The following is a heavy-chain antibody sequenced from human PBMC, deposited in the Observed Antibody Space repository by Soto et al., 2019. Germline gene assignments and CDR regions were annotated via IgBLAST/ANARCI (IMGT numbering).Heavy chain of an antibody. J-gene: IGHJ4*02. CDR3: ARDVAALYYHTSNYGGLLDF. V-gene: IGHV3-7*01. Sequence: PGGSLRLSCAASGFTFSAYWMSWVHQAPGKGLEWVANIKQDGSEKYYVDSVKGRFTISRDDAKNSLYLQMNSLRADDTAFYYCARDVAALYYHTSNYGGLLDFWGQGTLVTVSS. D-gene: IGHD3-22*01. CDR1: GFTFSAYW. CDR2: IKQDGSEK.